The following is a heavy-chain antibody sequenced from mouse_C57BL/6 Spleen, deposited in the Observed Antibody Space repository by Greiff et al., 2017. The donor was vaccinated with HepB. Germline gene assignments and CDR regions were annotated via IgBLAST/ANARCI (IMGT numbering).Heavy chain of an antibody. Sequence: QVQLQQPGAELVRPGTSVKLSCKASGYTFTSYWMHWVKQRPGQGLEWIGVIDPSDSYTNYNQKFKGKATLTVDTSSSTAYMQLSSLTSEDSAVYYCAREGVGNYFDYWGQGTTLTVSS. J-gene: IGHJ2*01. CDR2: IDPSDSYT. V-gene: IGHV1-59*01. D-gene: IGHD3-1*01. CDR3: AREGVGNYFDY. CDR1: GYTFTSYW.